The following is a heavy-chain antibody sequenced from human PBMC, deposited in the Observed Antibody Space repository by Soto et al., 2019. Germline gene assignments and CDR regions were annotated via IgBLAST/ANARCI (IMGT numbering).Heavy chain of an antibody. CDR1: GFMFSNYW. Sequence: EVPVVDSGGGLVQPGGSLRLSCVASGFMFSNYWMTWVRQAPGKGLEWVANINQDGSQTYYLDSVKGRFTISRDNDKNSLFLQMNTLRVEDTAVYHCVTTGSTLSYWGPGTLVTVSS. CDR3: VTTGSTLSY. J-gene: IGHJ4*02. CDR2: INQDGSQT. D-gene: IGHD1-1*01. V-gene: IGHV3-7*01.